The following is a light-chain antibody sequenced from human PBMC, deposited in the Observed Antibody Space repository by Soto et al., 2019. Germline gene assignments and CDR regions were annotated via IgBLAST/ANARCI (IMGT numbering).Light chain of an antibody. CDR3: AAWDDSLNGVI. Sequence: QSVLTQPPSASGTPGQRVTISCSGSSSNIGRNTVHWYQHLPGTAPKLLIYSNHQRPSGVTDRFSGSKSGTSPSLAISGLQSDDEADYYCAAWDDSLNGVIFGGGTKLTVL. CDR2: SNH. J-gene: IGLJ2*01. V-gene: IGLV1-44*01. CDR1: SSNIGRNT.